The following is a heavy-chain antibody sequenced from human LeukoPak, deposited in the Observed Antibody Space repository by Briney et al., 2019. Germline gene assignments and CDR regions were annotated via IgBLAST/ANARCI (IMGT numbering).Heavy chain of an antibody. CDR1: GFTFDDYA. CDR3: AKDFSQYSSSWYYFDY. D-gene: IGHD6-13*01. J-gene: IGHJ4*02. Sequence: GGSLRLSCAASGFTFDDYAMHWVRQAPGKGLEWVSGISWNSGSIGYADSVKGRFTISRDNAKNSLYLQMNSLRAEDTALYYCAKDFSQYSSSWYYFDYWGQGILVTVSS. CDR2: ISWNSGSI. V-gene: IGHV3-9*01.